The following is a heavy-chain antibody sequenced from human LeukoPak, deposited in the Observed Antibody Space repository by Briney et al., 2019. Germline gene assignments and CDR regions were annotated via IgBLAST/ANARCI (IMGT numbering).Heavy chain of an antibody. V-gene: IGHV1-69*13. Sequence: SVKVSCKASGCTFSSYAISWVRQAPGQGLEWMGGIIPIFGTANYAQKFQGRVTITADESTSTAYMELSSLRSEDTAVYYCARGAGYSSSWYVYYFDYWGRGTLVTVSS. J-gene: IGHJ4*02. CDR3: ARGAGYSSSWYVYYFDY. CDR2: IIPIFGTA. D-gene: IGHD6-13*01. CDR1: GCTFSSYA.